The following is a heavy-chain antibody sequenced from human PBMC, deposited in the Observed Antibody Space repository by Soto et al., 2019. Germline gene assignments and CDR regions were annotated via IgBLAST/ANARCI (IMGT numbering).Heavy chain of an antibody. CDR3: ARDGGSYAGATKAFDY. V-gene: IGHV1-69*12. J-gene: IGHJ4*02. CDR2: IIPIFGTA. Sequence: QVQLVQSGAEVKKPGSSVKVSCKASGGTFSSYAISWVRQAPGQGLEWMGGIIPIFGTANYAQKFQGRVTSTADESTSTAYMELSGLRSEDTAVYYCARDGGSYAGATKAFDYWGQGTLVTVSS. D-gene: IGHD1-26*01. CDR1: GGTFSSYA.